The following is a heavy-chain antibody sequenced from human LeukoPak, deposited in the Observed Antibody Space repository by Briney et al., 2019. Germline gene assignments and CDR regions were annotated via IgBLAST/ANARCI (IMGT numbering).Heavy chain of an antibody. J-gene: IGHJ4*02. D-gene: IGHD6-13*01. CDR2: ISTSSSYI. CDR1: GFTFSSYS. CDR3: ARESFGVAVGGTRVDY. V-gene: IGHV3-21*01. Sequence: PGGSLRLSCAASGFTFSSYSMNWVRQAPGKGLEWVSSISTSSSYIYYADSVKGRFTISRDNAKNSPYLQMNSLRAEDTAVYYCARESFGVAVGGTRVDYWGQGTLVTVSS.